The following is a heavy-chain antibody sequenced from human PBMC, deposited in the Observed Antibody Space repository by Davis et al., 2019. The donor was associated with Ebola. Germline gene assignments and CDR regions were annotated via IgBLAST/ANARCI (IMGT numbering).Heavy chain of an antibody. V-gene: IGHV1-2*02. Sequence: ASVKVSCKASGYTFTGYYMHWVRQAPGQGLEWMGWINPNSGGTNYAQKFQGRVTVTRDTSISTAYMELSRLRSDDTAAYYCARDRPAAIRSVNWFDPWGQGTLVTVSS. CDR3: ARDRPAAIRSVNWFDP. CDR1: GYTFTGYY. D-gene: IGHD2-2*02. CDR2: INPNSGGT. J-gene: IGHJ5*02.